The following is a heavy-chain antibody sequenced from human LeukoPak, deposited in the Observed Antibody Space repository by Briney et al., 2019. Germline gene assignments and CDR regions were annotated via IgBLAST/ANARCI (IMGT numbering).Heavy chain of an antibody. Sequence: PGGSLRLSCTASGFTFGDYAMSWVRQAPGKGLEWVSYISSSSSYTNYADSVKGRFTISRDNAKNSLYLQMNSLRAEDTAVYYCARDTEYSGYDWTYWGQGTLVTVSS. CDR3: ARDTEYSGYDWTY. J-gene: IGHJ4*02. D-gene: IGHD5-12*01. CDR1: GFTFGDYA. CDR2: ISSSSSYT. V-gene: IGHV3-11*06.